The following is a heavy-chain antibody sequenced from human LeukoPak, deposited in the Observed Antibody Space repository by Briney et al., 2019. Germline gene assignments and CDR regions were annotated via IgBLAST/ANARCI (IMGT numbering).Heavy chain of an antibody. CDR1: GFTVSSNY. J-gene: IGHJ6*02. CDR2: IYSGGST. CDR3: ARVGIAAAGVYYYYYGMDV. Sequence: GGSLRLSCAASGFTVSSNYMSWVRQAPGKGLEWVSVIYSGGSTYYADSVKGRFTISRDNSKNTLYLQMNSLRAEDTAVYYCARVGIAAAGVYYYYYGMDVWGQGTTVTVSS. V-gene: IGHV3-53*01. D-gene: IGHD6-13*01.